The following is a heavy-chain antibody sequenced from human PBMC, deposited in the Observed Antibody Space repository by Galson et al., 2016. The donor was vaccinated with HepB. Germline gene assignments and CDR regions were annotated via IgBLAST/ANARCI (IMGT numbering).Heavy chain of an antibody. CDR1: GFTFNNYA. Sequence: SLRLSCAASGFTFNNYAMSWVRQAPGKGLEWVSGISGSGRTTYYADSVKGRFTISRDNSKNTLYLQMNSLRAEDTAIYYCASSDYDCVWGTYRGLLNYWSQASLVTV. D-gene: IGHD3-16*02. V-gene: IGHV3-23*01. CDR2: ISGSGRTT. CDR3: ASSDYDCVWGTYRGLLNY. J-gene: IGHJ4*02.